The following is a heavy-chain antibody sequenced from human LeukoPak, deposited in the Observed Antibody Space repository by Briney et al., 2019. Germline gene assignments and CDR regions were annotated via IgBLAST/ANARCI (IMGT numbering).Heavy chain of an antibody. CDR3: ASQYYDSLTGYHEIDY. CDR2: IWYDGSNK. Sequence: PGGSLRLTCAASGFTFSSYGMHWVRQAPGKGLEWVAVIWYDGSNKYYADSVKGRFTISRDNSKNTLYLQMNSLRAEDTAVYYCASQYYDSLTGYHEIDYWGQGTLATVSS. V-gene: IGHV3-33*01. CDR1: GFTFSSYG. J-gene: IGHJ4*02. D-gene: IGHD3-9*01.